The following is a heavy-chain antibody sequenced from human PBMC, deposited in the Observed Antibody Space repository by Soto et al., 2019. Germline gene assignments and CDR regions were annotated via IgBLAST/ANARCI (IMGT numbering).Heavy chain of an antibody. CDR2: ISAYNGNT. V-gene: IGHV1-18*04. D-gene: IGHD6-13*01. Sequence: GASVKVSCKASGYTFTSYGISWVRQAPGQGLEWMGWISAYNGNTNYAQKLQGRVTMTTDTSTSTAYMELSSLKASDTAMYYCARHPRDSSHPDYWGQGTLVTVSS. CDR1: GYTFTSYG. CDR3: ARHPRDSSHPDY. J-gene: IGHJ4*02.